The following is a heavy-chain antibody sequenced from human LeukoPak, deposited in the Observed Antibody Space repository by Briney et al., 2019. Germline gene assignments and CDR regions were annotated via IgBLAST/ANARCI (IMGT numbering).Heavy chain of an antibody. CDR2: IYYSGST. Sequence: SETLSLTCTVSGGSISSDGYYWSWIRQHPGKGLEWIGYIYYSGSTYYNPSLKSRVTISVDTSKNQFSLKLSSVTAADTAVYYCAGDNYYDSSGYSDWGQGTLVTVSS. D-gene: IGHD3-22*01. CDR3: AGDNYYDSSGYSD. CDR1: GGSISSDGYY. J-gene: IGHJ4*02. V-gene: IGHV4-31*03.